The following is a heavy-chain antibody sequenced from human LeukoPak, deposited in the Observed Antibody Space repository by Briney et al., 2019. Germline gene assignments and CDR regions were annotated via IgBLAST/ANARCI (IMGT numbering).Heavy chain of an antibody. CDR2: IYYSGST. D-gene: IGHD5-24*01. J-gene: IGHJ3*02. CDR1: GGSISSSSYY. Sequence: PSETLSLTCTVSGGSISSSSYYWGWIRQPPGKGLEWIGSIYYSGSTNYNPSLKSRVTISIDTSKNQFSLKLSSVTAADTAVYYCARDLRDGHSYDAFDIWGQGTMVTVSS. CDR3: ARDLRDGHSYDAFDI. V-gene: IGHV4-39*07.